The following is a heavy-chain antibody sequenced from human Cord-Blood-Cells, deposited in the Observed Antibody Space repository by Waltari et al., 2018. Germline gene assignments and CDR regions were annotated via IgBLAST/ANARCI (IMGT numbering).Heavy chain of an antibody. Sequence: EVQLVQSGGGLVKPGGHLRLPCAAPGFTFSRYIMHRVRQAPGKGLEWVSSISSSSSYIYYADSVKGRFTISRDNAKNSLYLQMNSLRAEDTAVYYCARDADFWSGYYDYWGQGTLVTVSS. V-gene: IGHV3-21*01. CDR3: ARDADFWSGYYDY. D-gene: IGHD3-3*01. CDR1: GFTFSRYI. J-gene: IGHJ4*02. CDR2: ISSSSSYI.